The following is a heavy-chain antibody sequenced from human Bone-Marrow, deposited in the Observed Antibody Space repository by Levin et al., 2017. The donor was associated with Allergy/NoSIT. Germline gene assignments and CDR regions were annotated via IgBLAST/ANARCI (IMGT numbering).Heavy chain of an antibody. Sequence: KISCKASGGTFSTHTINWVRQAPGQGLEWVGMIIPIFGAPNYAEKFQGRVTITADDSTRTAYMELSSLRPEDTAVYYCARVGVATISYYCMDVWGPGTTVTVSS. CDR2: IIPIFGAP. CDR1: GGTFSTHT. CDR3: ARVGVATISYYCMDV. V-gene: IGHV1-69*15. D-gene: IGHD5-12*01. J-gene: IGHJ6*02.